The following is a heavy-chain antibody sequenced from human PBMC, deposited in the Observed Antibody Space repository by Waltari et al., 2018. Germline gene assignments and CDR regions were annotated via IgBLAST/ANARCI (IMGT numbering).Heavy chain of an antibody. Sequence: EVQLVESGGGLVQPGGSLRLSCAASGFTFSSYSMNWVRQAPGTGLEWVSYISSSSSTIYYADSVKGRFTISRDNAKNSLYLQMNSLRAEDTAVYYCARDLDSSSWYGPGYFDYWGQGTLVTVSS. CDR3: ARDLDSSSWYGPGYFDY. V-gene: IGHV3-48*04. J-gene: IGHJ4*02. CDR1: GFTFSSYS. CDR2: ISSSSSTI. D-gene: IGHD6-13*01.